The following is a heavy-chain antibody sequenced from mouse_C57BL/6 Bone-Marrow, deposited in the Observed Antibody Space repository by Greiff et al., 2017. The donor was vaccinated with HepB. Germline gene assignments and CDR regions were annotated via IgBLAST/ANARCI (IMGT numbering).Heavy chain of an antibody. CDR3: ARHESSYYYGSSGAMDY. J-gene: IGHJ4*01. V-gene: IGHV5-17*01. D-gene: IGHD1-1*01. CDR2: ISSGSSTI. CDR1: GFTFSDYG. Sequence: EVHLVESGGGLVKPGGSLKLSCAASGFTFSDYGMHWVRQAPEKGLEWVAYISSGSSTIYYADTVKGRFTISRDNAKNTLFLQMTSLRSEDTAMYYCARHESSYYYGSSGAMDYWGQGTSVTVSS.